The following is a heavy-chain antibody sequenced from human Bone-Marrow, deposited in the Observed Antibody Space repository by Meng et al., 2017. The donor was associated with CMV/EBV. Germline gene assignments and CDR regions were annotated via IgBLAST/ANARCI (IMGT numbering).Heavy chain of an antibody. CDR2: ITPLFNTS. CDR3: ARVGRGVVIDY. D-gene: IGHD3-22*01. CDR1: GGSFSNHA. Sequence: SVKVSCKASGGSFSNHAISWVRQAPGQGLEWMGGITPLFNTSNYPQKFQGRVTFTTDESTSTAYLELSSLRFEDTAVYYCARVGRGVVIDYWGQGTLVTVSS. J-gene: IGHJ4*02. V-gene: IGHV1-69*05.